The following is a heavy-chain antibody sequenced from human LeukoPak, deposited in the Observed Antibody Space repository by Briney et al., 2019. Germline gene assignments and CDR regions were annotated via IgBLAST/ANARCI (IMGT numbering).Heavy chain of an antibody. V-gene: IGHV3-53*01. J-gene: IGHJ4*02. Sequence: PGGSLRLSCAASGFTFSDYYMSWIRQAPGKGLEWVSVIYSGGSTYYADSVKGRFTISRDNSKNTLYLQMNSLRAEDTAVYYCARHPPMDSDSSGYYYYFDYWGQGTLVTVSS. D-gene: IGHD3-22*01. CDR2: IYSGGST. CDR1: GFTFSDYY. CDR3: ARHPPMDSDSSGYYYYFDY.